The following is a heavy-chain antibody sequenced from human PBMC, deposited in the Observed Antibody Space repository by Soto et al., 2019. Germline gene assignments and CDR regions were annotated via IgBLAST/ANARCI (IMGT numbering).Heavy chain of an antibody. J-gene: IGHJ6*02. CDR1: GFTFGDFW. D-gene: IGHD2-2*01. V-gene: IGHV3-7*01. CDR3: ARDLGRTAAGYYYYDAMDV. CDR2: IKEDGSEK. Sequence: EVQLVESGGGLVQPGGSLTLSCAASGFTFGDFWMNWVRQAPGKGLEWVANIKEDGSEKYFLDSVKGLFTISRDNAKNSLYLQINSLRAEDTGVYYCARDLGRTAAGYYYYDAMDVWGQGTTVTVSS.